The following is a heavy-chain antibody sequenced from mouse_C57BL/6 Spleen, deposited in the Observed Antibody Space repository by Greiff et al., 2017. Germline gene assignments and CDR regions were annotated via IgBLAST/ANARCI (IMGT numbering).Heavy chain of an antibody. CDR1: GFSFNTYA. CDR3: VTDDY. V-gene: IGHV10-1*01. CDR2: IRSKSNNYAI. J-gene: IGHJ2*01. Sequence: EVHLVESGGGLVQPKGSLKLSCAASGFSFNTYAMNWVRQAPGKGLEWVARIRSKSNNYAIYYADSVKDRFTISRDDSESMLYLQMNNLKTEDTAMYYCVTDDYWGRGTTLTVSS.